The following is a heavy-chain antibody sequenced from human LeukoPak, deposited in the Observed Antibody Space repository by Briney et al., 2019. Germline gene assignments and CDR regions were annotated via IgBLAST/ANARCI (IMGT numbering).Heavy chain of an antibody. Sequence: GGSLRLSCAASGFTFSSYQMIWVRQAPGKGLEWVSYISSSGGTIYQADSVKGRFTISRDNAKNSLYLQMNSLRAEDTAVYYCARLADSSGWLVGYWGQGTLVTVSS. D-gene: IGHD6-19*01. CDR1: GFTFSSYQ. CDR3: ARLADSSGWLVGY. CDR2: ISSSGGTI. V-gene: IGHV3-48*03. J-gene: IGHJ4*02.